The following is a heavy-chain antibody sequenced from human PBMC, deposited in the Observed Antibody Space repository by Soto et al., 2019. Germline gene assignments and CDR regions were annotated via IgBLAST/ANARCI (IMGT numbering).Heavy chain of an antibody. Sequence: SETLSLTCTVSGGSITSRNYYWGWIRHPPGNGLEWIGNIYYIGSTSYNPSLKSRVTISVDASKNQLSLRLSSVTAADTAVYYCARQNPLSGYGYRLGGYYFDSWGQGPLVTVYS. CDR3: ARQNPLSGYGYRLGGYYFDS. J-gene: IGHJ4*02. V-gene: IGHV4-39*01. D-gene: IGHD3-16*01. CDR2: IYYIGST. CDR1: GGSITSRNYY.